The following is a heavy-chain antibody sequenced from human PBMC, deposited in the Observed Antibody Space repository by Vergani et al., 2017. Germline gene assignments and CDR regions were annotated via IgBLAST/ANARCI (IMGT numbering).Heavy chain of an antibody. V-gene: IGHV5-51*01. CDR2: IYPGDSDT. D-gene: IGHD3-10*01. Sequence: EVQLVQSGAEVKKTGATMKISCKGSGYSFTSYWIGWVRQMPGKGLEWMGSIYPGDSDTRYSPSFQGQVTISADKSISTAYLQWSSLKASDTAMYYCARQYGSGSYYHIGSPLNSPFDYWGQGTLVTVSS. CDR3: ARQYGSGSYYHIGSPLNSPFDY. CDR1: GYSFTSYW. J-gene: IGHJ4*02.